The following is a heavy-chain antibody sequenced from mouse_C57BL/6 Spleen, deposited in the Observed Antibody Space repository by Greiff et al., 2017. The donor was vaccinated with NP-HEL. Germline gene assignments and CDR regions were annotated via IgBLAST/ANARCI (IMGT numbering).Heavy chain of an antibody. Sequence: DVKLVESGGGLVKPGGSLKLSCAASGFTFSSYTMTWVRQTPEKRLEWVAIISRGGGNTYYPHKVKGRATISRDNAKNTLYLQMSSLRSEDTALYYCARLGLGFAYWGQGTLVTVSA. D-gene: IGHD2-4*01. J-gene: IGHJ3*01. CDR2: ISRGGGNT. CDR3: ARLGLGFAY. CDR1: GFTFSSYT. V-gene: IGHV5-9*01.